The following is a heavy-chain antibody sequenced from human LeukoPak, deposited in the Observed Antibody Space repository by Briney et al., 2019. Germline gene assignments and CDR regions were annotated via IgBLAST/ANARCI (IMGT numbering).Heavy chain of an antibody. CDR2: INPNSGGT. CDR1: GYTFTGYY. J-gene: IGHJ4*02. CDR3: ARGDYYDSSGYYGWDY. Sequence: GASVKVSCKASGYTFTGYYMHWVRQAPGQGLEWMGWINPNSGGTNYAQKFQGRVTMTRDTSISTAYMELSRLRSDDTAVYYCARGDYYDSSGYYGWDYWGQGTLVTVSS. D-gene: IGHD3-22*01. V-gene: IGHV1-2*02.